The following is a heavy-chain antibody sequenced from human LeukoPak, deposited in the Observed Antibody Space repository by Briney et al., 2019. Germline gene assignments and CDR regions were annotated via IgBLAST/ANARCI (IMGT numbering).Heavy chain of an antibody. CDR2: INTNTGNP. D-gene: IGHD6-13*01. Sequence: ASVNVSCKASGYTFTSYAMNWVRQAPGQGLEWMGWINTNTGNPTYVQGFTGRFVFSLDTSVSTAYLQICSLKAEDTAVYYCARGRPIAAAGFWFDPWGQGTLVTVSS. V-gene: IGHV7-4-1*01. J-gene: IGHJ5*02. CDR3: ARGRPIAAAGFWFDP. CDR1: GYTFTSYA.